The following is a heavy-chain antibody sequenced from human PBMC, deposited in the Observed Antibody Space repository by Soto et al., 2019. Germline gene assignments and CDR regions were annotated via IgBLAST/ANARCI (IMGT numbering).Heavy chain of an antibody. CDR3: ASGWYYYDSSDEGRRYYFDY. Sequence: RASVKVSCKASGGTFSSYAISWVRQAPGQGLEWMGGIIPIFGTANYAQKFQGRVTITADESTSTAYMELSSLRSEDTAVYYCASGWYYYDSSDEGRRYYFDYWGQGTLVTVSS. V-gene: IGHV1-69*13. D-gene: IGHD3-22*01. CDR1: GGTFSSYA. J-gene: IGHJ4*02. CDR2: IIPIFGTA.